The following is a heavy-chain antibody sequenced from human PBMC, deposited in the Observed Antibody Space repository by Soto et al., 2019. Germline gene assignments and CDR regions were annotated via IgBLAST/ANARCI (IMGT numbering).Heavy chain of an antibody. CDR3: AVAVAGPTAIGY. D-gene: IGHD6-19*01. J-gene: IGHJ4*02. Sequence: EVQLVESGGGLVQPGGSLRLSCAASGFTFSSYWMHWVRQAPGKGLVWVSRINSDGSRTSYADSVKGRFTISRDNAKNPLYLQMNSLGAEGPAVYYCAVAVAGPTAIGYWGQGTLVTVSS. CDR2: INSDGSRT. V-gene: IGHV3-74*01. CDR1: GFTFSSYW.